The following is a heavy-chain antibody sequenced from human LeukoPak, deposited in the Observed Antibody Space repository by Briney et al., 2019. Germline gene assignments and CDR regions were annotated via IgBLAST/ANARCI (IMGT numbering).Heavy chain of an antibody. CDR1: GYTFTSYD. CDR3: ARIISGGIDY. CDR2: INPNSGGT. D-gene: IGHD3-16*01. J-gene: IGHJ4*02. V-gene: IGHV1-2*02. Sequence: ASVKVSCKASGYTFTSYDINWVRQATGQGLEWMGWINPNSGGTNYAQKFQGRVTMTRDTSISTAYMELSRLRSDDTAVYYCARIISGGIDYWGQGTLVTVSS.